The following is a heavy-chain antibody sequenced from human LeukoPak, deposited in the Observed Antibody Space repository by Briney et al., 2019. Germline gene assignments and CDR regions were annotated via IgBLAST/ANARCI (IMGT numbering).Heavy chain of an antibody. V-gene: IGHV3-64D*06. CDR3: WKAPDFGEAPDAFHV. CDR2: ISSNGGSI. Sequence: GGSLRLSCSASGFTFSRYVMQWVRQAPGKELEHFSIISSNGGSIIYADSVKCRFTIYRDNSKNTLYLQMSSLRPEDTAIYYCWKAPDFGEAPDAFHVWGQGTMVTVSS. J-gene: IGHJ3*01. CDR1: GFTFSRYV. D-gene: IGHD3-10*01.